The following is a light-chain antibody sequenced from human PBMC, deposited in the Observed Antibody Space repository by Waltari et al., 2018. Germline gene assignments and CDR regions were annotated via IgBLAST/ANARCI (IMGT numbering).Light chain of an antibody. CDR3: SSYTSTNTGV. CDR2: AVS. V-gene: IGLV2-14*01. Sequence: QSALTQPASVSGSPGQSITISCTGTSSDGGSYNYVSWYQQYPGKAPQLIIYAVSYRPSGISNRFSGSKSGNTATLTISGLQAEDEADYYCSSYTSTNTGVFGTGTKVTVL. J-gene: IGLJ1*01. CDR1: SSDGGSYNY.